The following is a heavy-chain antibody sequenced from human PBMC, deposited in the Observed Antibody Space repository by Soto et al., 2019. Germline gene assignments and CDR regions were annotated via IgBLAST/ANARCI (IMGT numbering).Heavy chain of an antibody. CDR1: GYDFTAYD. Sequence: ASVKVSCKTSGYDFTAYDINWVRQASGQGLEWMGWMNPINGATGSARRFQGRVSMTRNTATGTAYLELTSLRSDDTGVYYCGRGPSPRAPAGGTPYYYSMDVWGQGTTVTVSS. CDR3: GRGPSPRAPAGGTPYYYSMDV. J-gene: IGHJ6*03. CDR2: MNPINGAT. D-gene: IGHD6-13*01. V-gene: IGHV1-8*02.